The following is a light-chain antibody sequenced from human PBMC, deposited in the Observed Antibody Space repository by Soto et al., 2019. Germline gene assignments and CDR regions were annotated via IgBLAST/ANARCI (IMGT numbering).Light chain of an antibody. Sequence: EIVLTQSPATLSLSPGERATLSCRASQSVSSSYLAWYQQKRGQAPRLLIHDASSRATGIPDRFSGSGSGTDFTLTIRRLEPEDFAVYYCQQYGGSPRTFGQGTKVDIK. V-gene: IGKV3-20*01. J-gene: IGKJ1*01. CDR3: QQYGGSPRT. CDR1: QSVSSSY. CDR2: DAS.